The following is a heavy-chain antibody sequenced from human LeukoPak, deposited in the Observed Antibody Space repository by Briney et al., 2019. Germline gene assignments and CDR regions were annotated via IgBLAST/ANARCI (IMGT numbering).Heavy chain of an antibody. D-gene: IGHD3-22*01. CDR2: IYTGGNT. CDR3: ARGDDSGYHDYFDY. Sequence: PGGSLRLSCAASGFTVDSNYLSWVRQAPGKGLEWVSTIYTGGNTYYAASVKGRFTISRDFSENTVFLHMNSLRAEDTAMYYCARGDDSGYHDYFDYWGQGALVTVSS. J-gene: IGHJ4*02. V-gene: IGHV3-53*01. CDR1: GFTVDSNY.